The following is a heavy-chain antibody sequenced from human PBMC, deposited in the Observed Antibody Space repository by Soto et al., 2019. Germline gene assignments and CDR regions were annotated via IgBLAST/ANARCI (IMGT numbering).Heavy chain of an antibody. CDR2: IYYSGST. J-gene: IGHJ6*02. CDR3: ASPRAAVTTSQDYYYYGMDV. D-gene: IGHD4-17*01. CDR1: GGSISSSSYY. V-gene: IGHV4-39*01. Sequence: QLQLQESGPGLVKPSETLSLTCTVSGGSISSSSYYWGWIRQPPGKGLEWIGSIYYSGSTYYNPSLKSRVTISVDTSKNQFSLKLSSVTAADTAVYYCASPRAAVTTSQDYYYYGMDVWGQGTTVTVSS.